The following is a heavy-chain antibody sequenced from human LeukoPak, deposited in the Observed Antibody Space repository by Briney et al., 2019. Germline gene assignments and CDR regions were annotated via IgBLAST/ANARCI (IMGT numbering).Heavy chain of an antibody. V-gene: IGHV1-18*01. Sequence: ASVKVSCKAPGYTFTSYGISWVRQAPGQGLEWMGWISAYNGNTNYAQKLQGRVTMTTDTSTSTAYMELRSLRSDDTAVYYCARGAYYYGSGSYYLSLLYRGHNWFDPWGQGTLVTVSS. CDR2: ISAYNGNT. J-gene: IGHJ5*02. CDR1: GYTFTSYG. CDR3: ARGAYYYGSGSYYLSLLYRGHNWFDP. D-gene: IGHD3-10*01.